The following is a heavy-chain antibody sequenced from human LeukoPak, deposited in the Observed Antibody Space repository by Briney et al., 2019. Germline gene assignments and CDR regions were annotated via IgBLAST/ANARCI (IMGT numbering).Heavy chain of an antibody. CDR2: ISSSSSYI. Sequence: PGGSLRLSCAASGFTFSSYSMNWVRQAPGKGLEWVSSISSSSSYIYYADSVKGRFTISRDNAKNSLYLQMNSLRAEDTAVYYCARDLGGSSGYYIDCWGQGTLVTVSS. CDR1: GFTFSSYS. CDR3: ARDLGGSSGYYIDC. V-gene: IGHV3-21*01. D-gene: IGHD3-22*01. J-gene: IGHJ4*02.